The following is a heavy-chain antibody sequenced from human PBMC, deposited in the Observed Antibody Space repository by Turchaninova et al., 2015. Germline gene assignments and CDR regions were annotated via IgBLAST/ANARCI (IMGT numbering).Heavy chain of an antibody. CDR2: VDPEDGET. CDR1: GYTFPDYY. V-gene: IGHV1-69-2*01. Sequence: PGATVKISCKVSGYTFPDYYMHWGQEVPGKGLEWMGLVDPEDGETIYEEKFQGRVTITADTSTDTAYMELSSLRSEDTAVYYCATTSGSYYHYFEYWGQGTLVTVSS. D-gene: IGHD1-26*01. CDR3: ATTSGSYYHYFEY. J-gene: IGHJ4*02.